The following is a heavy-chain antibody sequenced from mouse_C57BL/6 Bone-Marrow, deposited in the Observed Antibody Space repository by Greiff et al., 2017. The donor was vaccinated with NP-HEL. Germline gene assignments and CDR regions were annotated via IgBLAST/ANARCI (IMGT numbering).Heavy chain of an antibody. CDR1: GFTFSSYA. J-gene: IGHJ2*01. D-gene: IGHD1-1*01. CDR2: ISDGGSYT. Sequence: DVMLVESGGGLVKPGGSLKLSCAASGFTFSSYAMSWVRQTPEKRLEWVATISDGGSYTYYPDNVKGRFTISRDNAKNNLYLQMSHLKSEDTAMYYCARVATVLGDYWGQGTTLTVSS. V-gene: IGHV5-4*03. CDR3: ARVATVLGDY.